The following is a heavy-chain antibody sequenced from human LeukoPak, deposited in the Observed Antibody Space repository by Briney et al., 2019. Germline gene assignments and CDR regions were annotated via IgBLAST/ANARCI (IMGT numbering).Heavy chain of an antibody. CDR1: GYTFTSYG. J-gene: IGHJ5*02. CDR2: ISAYNGNT. D-gene: IGHD3-22*01. CDR3: ARGKSFSSGYYKYNWFDP. Sequence: GSVKVSCKASGYTFTSYGISWVRQATGQGLEWMGWISAYNGNTNYAQKLQGRVTMTTDTSTSTAYMELRSLRSDDTAVYYCARGKSFSSGYYKYNWFDPWGQGTLVTVSS. V-gene: IGHV1-18*01.